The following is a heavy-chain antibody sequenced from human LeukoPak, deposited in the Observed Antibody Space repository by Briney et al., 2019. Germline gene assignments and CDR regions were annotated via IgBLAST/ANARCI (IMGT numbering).Heavy chain of an antibody. CDR2: ISSGTGSYI. J-gene: IGHJ4*02. CDR3: ARGVATIEY. Sequence: HPGGSLRLSCVASGFSFSSYSMNWVRQAPGKGLEWVSTISSGTGSYIYYADSVRGRFTISRDNAKNSLYLQMNSLRDEDTAVYYCARGVATIEYWGQGTLVTVSS. D-gene: IGHD5-24*01. V-gene: IGHV3-21*01. CDR1: GFSFSSYS.